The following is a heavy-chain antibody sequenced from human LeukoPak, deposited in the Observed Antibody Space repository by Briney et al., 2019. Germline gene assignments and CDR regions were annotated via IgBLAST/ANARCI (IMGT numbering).Heavy chain of an antibody. J-gene: IGHJ6*02. CDR2: ISYDGSNK. CDR1: GFTFSSYA. Sequence: GRSLRLSCAASGFTFSSYAMHWVRQAPGKGLEWVAVISYDGSNKYYADSVKGRFTISRDNSKNTLYLQMISLRAEDTAVYYCARDRGQWLAQAYGMDVWGQGTTVTVSS. CDR3: ARDRGQWLAQAYGMDV. V-gene: IGHV3-30-3*01. D-gene: IGHD6-19*01.